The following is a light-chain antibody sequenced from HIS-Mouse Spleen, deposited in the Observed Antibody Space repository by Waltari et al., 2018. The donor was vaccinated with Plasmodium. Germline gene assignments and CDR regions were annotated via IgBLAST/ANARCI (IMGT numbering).Light chain of an antibody. CDR3: CSYAGSSTFVV. CDR1: SSDVGSYNL. V-gene: IGLV2-23*03. CDR2: EGS. Sequence: QSALTQPASVSGSPGQSITISCTGTSSDVGSYNLVSWYQQHPGKPPKLMIYEGSKRPSGVSNRFSGSKSGNTASLTISGRQAEDEADYYGCSYAGSSTFVVFGGVTKLTVL. J-gene: IGLJ2*01.